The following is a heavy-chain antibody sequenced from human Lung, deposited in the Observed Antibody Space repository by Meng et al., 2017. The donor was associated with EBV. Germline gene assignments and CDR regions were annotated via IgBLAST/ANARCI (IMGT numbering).Heavy chain of an antibody. CDR3: ARVVAGRYNWFDP. D-gene: IGHD6-6*01. Sequence: QGQLQESGPGLLKPLPTLSTVFTVSGDFSSSGGYYLSWIRQHPGKGLEWIWYIYYSGSTYYNPSLKSLVTISVDTSKNQFSLKLSSVTAADTAVYYCARVVAGRYNWFDPWGQGTLVTVSS. V-gene: IGHV4-31*01. CDR2: IYYSGST. CDR1: GDFSSSGGYY. J-gene: IGHJ5*02.